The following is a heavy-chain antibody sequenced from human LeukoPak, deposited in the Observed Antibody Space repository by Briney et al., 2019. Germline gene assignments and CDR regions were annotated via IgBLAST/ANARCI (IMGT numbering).Heavy chain of an antibody. J-gene: IGHJ4*02. V-gene: IGHV3-49*03. D-gene: IGHD2-8*01. CDR3: TREFQGNGFDY. CDR2: IRSKAYGGTT. Sequence: GGSLRLSCTASGFTFGDYAMSWFRQAPGKGLEWVGFIRSKAYGGTTEYAASVKGRFTISRDDSKSIAYLQMNSLKTEHTAVYYCTREFQGNGFDYWGQGTLVTVSS. CDR1: GFTFGDYA.